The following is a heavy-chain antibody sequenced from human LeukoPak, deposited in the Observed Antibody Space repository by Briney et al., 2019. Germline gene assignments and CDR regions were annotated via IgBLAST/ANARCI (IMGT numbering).Heavy chain of an antibody. V-gene: IGHV5-10-1*01. CDR3: ARQPYSSSSVYYFDY. Sequence: GESLRISCKGSEYSFTSYWISWVRQMPGKGLEWMGRIDPSDSYTNYSPSFQGHVTISADKSISTAYLQWSSLKASDTAMYYCARQPYSSSSVYYFDYWGQGTLVTVSS. CDR2: IDPSDSYT. J-gene: IGHJ4*02. D-gene: IGHD6-6*01. CDR1: EYSFTSYW.